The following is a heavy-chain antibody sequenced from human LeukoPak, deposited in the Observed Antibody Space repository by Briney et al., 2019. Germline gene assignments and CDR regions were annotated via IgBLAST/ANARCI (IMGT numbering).Heavy chain of an antibody. Sequence: GASVKVSCKASGYTFTSYDINWVRQATGQGLEWMGWMNPNSGNTGYAQRFQGRVTMTRNTSISTAYMELSSLRSEDTAVYYCARREGAARPGYYYYYMDVWGKGTTVTVSS. CDR3: ARREGAARPGYYYYYMDV. CDR1: GYTFTSYD. D-gene: IGHD6-6*01. J-gene: IGHJ6*03. V-gene: IGHV1-8*01. CDR2: MNPNSGNT.